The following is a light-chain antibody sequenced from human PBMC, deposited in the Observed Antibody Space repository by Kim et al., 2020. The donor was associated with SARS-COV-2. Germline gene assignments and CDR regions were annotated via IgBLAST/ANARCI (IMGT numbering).Light chain of an antibody. CDR2: DVS. CDR1: SSDVGAYNY. CDR3: GSYTSSITVV. V-gene: IGLV2-14*01. Sequence: LTQPASVSGSPGQSITISCTGTSSDVGAYNYVSWYQQHPGKAPKLMIYDVSKRPSGVSNRFSGSKSGNTASLTISGLQAEDEADYYCGSYTSSITVVFGGGTKLTVL. J-gene: IGLJ2*01.